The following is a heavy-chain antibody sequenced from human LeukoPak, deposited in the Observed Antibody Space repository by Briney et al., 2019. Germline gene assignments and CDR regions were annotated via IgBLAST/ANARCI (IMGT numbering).Heavy chain of an antibody. J-gene: IGHJ6*03. V-gene: IGHV1-8*01. CDR3: ARTGGGKKITIFGVVHETYYYYYYMDV. CDR2: MNPNSGNT. Sequence: ASVKVSCKASGYTFTSYDINWVRQATGQGLEWMGWMNPNSGNTGYAQKFQGRVTMTRNTSISTAYMELSSLRSEDTAVYYCARTGGGKKITIFGVVHETYYYYYYMDVWGKGTTVTVSS. D-gene: IGHD3-3*01. CDR1: GYTFTSYD.